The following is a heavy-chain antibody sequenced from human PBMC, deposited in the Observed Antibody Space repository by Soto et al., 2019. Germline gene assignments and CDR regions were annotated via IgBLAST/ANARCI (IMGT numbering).Heavy chain of an antibody. CDR3: AKDQVVVSYYFDY. V-gene: IGHV3-30*18. CDR1: GFIFSSYS. Sequence: GGSLRLSCGASGFIFSSYSMHWVRQAPGKGLEWVTAISSDGTGRYYADSVKGRFTVSRDNSKNTVYLQMNSLRPEDTAVYYCAKDQVVVSYYFDYWGQGTLVTVSS. D-gene: IGHD3-22*01. CDR2: ISSDGTGR. J-gene: IGHJ4*02.